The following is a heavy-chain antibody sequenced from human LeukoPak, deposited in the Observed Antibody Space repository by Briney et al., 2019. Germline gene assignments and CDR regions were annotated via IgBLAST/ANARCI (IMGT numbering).Heavy chain of an antibody. Sequence: GASVKVSCKASGYTFTSYDINWVRQATGQGLEWMGWMNPNSGNTGYAQKFQGRVTITRNTSISTAYMELSSLRSEDTAVYYCARGRGRRSIWGVGNDETGSYWGQGTLVTVSS. CDR1: GYTFTSYD. V-gene: IGHV1-8*03. D-gene: IGHD7-27*01. J-gene: IGHJ4*02. CDR2: MNPNSGNT. CDR3: ARGRGRRSIWGVGNDETGSY.